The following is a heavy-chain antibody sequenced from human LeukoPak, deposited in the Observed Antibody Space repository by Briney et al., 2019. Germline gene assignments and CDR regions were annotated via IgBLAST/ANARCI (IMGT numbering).Heavy chain of an antibody. V-gene: IGHV3-48*04. CDR2: ISSSSSTI. CDR1: GFTFSSYS. J-gene: IGHJ5*02. D-gene: IGHD3-10*01. CDR3: ARDSGLHREPLQVDP. Sequence: PGGSLRLSCAASGFTFSSYSMNWVRQAPGKGLEWVSYISSSSSTIYYADSVKGRFTISRDNAKNSLYLQMNSLRAEDTAVYYCARDSGLHREPLQVDPWGQGTLVTVSS.